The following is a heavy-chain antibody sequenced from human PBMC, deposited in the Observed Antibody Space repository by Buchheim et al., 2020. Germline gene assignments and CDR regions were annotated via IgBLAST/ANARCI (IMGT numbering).Heavy chain of an antibody. CDR3: ARDSSASSDF. CDR1: GFPVSSNH. CDR2: IYGVGTT. J-gene: IGHJ4*02. V-gene: IGHV3-66*01. Sequence: VQLVESGGGVVQRGGSLRISCVVSGFPVSSNHMSWIRQAPGKGLQFVSIIYGVGTTYYTEAVKGRFTISRDSYTNTVYLQMDSLRADDTGVYYCARDSSASSDFWGRGT.